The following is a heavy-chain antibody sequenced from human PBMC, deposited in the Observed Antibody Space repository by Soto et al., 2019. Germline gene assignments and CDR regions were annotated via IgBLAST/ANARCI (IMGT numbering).Heavy chain of an antibody. V-gene: IGHV3-7*01. CDR2: IKQDGSET. Sequence: GSLGLVFAVSGFSFSSDWLSWVREAPGKGLEWVANIKQDGSETYYVDSVKGRFTISRDNAKNSLYLQMNSLRAEDTAVYYCARDSITARPNLFDPWGQGTLVTVSS. CDR1: GFSFSSDW. D-gene: IGHD6-6*01. CDR3: ARDSITARPNLFDP. J-gene: IGHJ5*02.